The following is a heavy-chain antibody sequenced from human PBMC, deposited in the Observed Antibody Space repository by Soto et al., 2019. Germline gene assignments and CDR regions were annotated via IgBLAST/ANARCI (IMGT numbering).Heavy chain of an antibody. CDR3: ARGASYDFWSGPPNWFDP. CDR1: GGAFSSYA. D-gene: IGHD3-3*01. Sequence: SVKVSCEASGGAFSSYAISWVRQAPVQGLEWMGGIIPIFGTANYAQKFQGRVTITADESTSTAYMELSSLRSEDTAVYYCARGASYDFWSGPPNWFDPWGQGTLVTVSS. CDR2: IIPIFGTA. J-gene: IGHJ5*02. V-gene: IGHV1-69*01.